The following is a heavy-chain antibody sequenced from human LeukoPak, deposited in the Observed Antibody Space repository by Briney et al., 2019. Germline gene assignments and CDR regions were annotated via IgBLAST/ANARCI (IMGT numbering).Heavy chain of an antibody. CDR2: INPYNGNT. D-gene: IGHD4-17*01. CDR3: ARGSVTVRGFDP. J-gene: IGHJ5*02. Sequence: GESLKISCKGSGYSFTSYGISWVRQAPGQGLEWMGWINPYNGNTNSAQKLQGRVTMTTDTSTNTGYMEVRSLRSDDTAVYYCARGSVTVRGFDPWGQGTLVTVSS. CDR1: GYSFTSYG. V-gene: IGHV1-18*01.